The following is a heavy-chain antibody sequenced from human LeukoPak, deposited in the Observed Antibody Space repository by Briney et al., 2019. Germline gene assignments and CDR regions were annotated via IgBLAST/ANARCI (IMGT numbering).Heavy chain of an antibody. J-gene: IGHJ5*02. CDR3: AREGQWLADWFDP. CDR1: GGSISGYY. V-gene: IGHV4-59*01. CDR2: IHYSGST. D-gene: IGHD6-19*01. Sequence: SETLSLTCTVSGGSISGYYWSGVRQPPGRGLEWIGYIHYSGSTNYNPSLKSRVTISVDTSKNQFSLKLTSVTAADTAVYYCAREGQWLADWFDPWGQGTLVTVSS.